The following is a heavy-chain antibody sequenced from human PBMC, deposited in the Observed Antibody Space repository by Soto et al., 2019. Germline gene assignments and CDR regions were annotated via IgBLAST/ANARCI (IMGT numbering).Heavy chain of an antibody. V-gene: IGHV4-59*01. CDR1: GGSISSYY. J-gene: IGHJ3*02. CDR2: IYYSGST. CDR3: ARDLGVYNWNRGIGAGAGDAFDI. D-gene: IGHD1-20*01. Sequence: KSSETLSLTCTVSGGSISSYYWSWIRQPPGKGLEWIGYIYYSGSTNYNPSLKSRVTISVDTSKNQFSLKLSSVTAADTAVYYCARDLGVYNWNRGIGAGAGDAFDIWGQGTMVTVSS.